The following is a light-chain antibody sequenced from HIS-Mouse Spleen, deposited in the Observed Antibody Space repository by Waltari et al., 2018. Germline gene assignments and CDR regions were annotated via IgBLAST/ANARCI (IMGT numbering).Light chain of an antibody. Sequence: SYELTQPPSVSVSPGQTARITCSGDALPKKYAYWYQQKSGQAPVLVIYEDTKRPSGIPERFSCSSSGKMATLTISGAQVEDEADYYCYSTDSSGNHRVFGGGTKLTVL. CDR2: EDT. J-gene: IGLJ2*01. CDR3: YSTDSSGNHRV. CDR1: ALPKKY. V-gene: IGLV3-10*01.